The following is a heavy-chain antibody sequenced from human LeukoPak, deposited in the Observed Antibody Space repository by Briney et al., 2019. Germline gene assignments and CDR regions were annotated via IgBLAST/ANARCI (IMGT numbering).Heavy chain of an antibody. CDR1: GFTFSSYW. J-gene: IGHJ5*02. Sequence: PGGSLRLSCAASGFTFSSYWMSWVRQAPGKGLEWVANIKQDGSEKYYVDSVKGRFTISRDNAKNSLYLQMNSLRAEDTAVYYCAGDKGIKGSCYSVCGWFDPWGQGTLVTVSS. CDR2: IKQDGSEK. D-gene: IGHD2-15*01. V-gene: IGHV3-7*01. CDR3: AGDKGIKGSCYSVCGWFDP.